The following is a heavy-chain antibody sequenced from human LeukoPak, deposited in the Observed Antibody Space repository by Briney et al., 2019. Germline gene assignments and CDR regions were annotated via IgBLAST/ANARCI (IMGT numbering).Heavy chain of an antibody. Sequence: SQTLSLTCAISGDSFSSNSDAWDWLRQPPWRGLEWLGRKYYRSKWYNDYAVSVKSRITITPDTSKNQFSLQLNSVTAEDTAVYYCARGHEMATIPNAFDIWGQGTMVAVSS. CDR1: GDSFSSNSDA. D-gene: IGHD5-24*01. V-gene: IGHV6-1*01. CDR3: ARGHEMATIPNAFDI. CDR2: KYYRSKWYN. J-gene: IGHJ3*02.